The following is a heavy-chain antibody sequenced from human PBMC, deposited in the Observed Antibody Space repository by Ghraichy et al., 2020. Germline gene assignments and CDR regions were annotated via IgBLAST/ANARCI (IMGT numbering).Heavy chain of an antibody. CDR2: IYTSGST. CDR3: AREGHYYDSSGWYTEYFQH. CDR1: GGSISSYY. J-gene: IGHJ1*01. V-gene: IGHV4-4*07. D-gene: IGHD3-22*01. Sequence: GSLRLSCTVSGGSISSYYWSWIRQPAGKGLEWIGRIYTSGSTNYNPSLKSRVTMSVDTSKNQFSLKLSSVTAADTAVYYCAREGHYYDSSGWYTEYFQHWGQGTLVTVSS.